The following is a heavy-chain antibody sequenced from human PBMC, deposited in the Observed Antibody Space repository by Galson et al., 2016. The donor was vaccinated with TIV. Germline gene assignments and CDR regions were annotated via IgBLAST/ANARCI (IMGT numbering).Heavy chain of an antibody. CDR3: ARERRYCGNECYLHYYYGMDV. V-gene: IGHV3-66*02. CDR1: GFSVSDNY. D-gene: IGHD2-21*01. Sequence: SLRLSCAASGFSVSDNYINWVRQAPGKGLEWVSITSSGGATHYSDSVKGRFTMSRDTAKNTLYLQMNSLRVEDTAVYYCARERRYCGNECYLHYYYGMDVWGQGTTVTVSS. CDR2: TSSGGAT. J-gene: IGHJ6*02.